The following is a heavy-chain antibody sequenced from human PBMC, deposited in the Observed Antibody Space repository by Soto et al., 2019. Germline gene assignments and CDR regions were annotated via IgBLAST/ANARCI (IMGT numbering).Heavy chain of an antibody. CDR1: GGSISSGDYY. D-gene: IGHD2-2*01. Sequence: PSETLSLTCTVSGGSISSGDYYWSWIRQPPGKGLEWIGYIYYSGSTYYNPSLKSRVTISVDTSKNQFSLKLSSVTAADTAVYYCARLGFYYQSLDLWGHGTLVTVSS. CDR2: IYYSGST. J-gene: IGHJ5*02. CDR3: ARLGFYYQSLDL. V-gene: IGHV4-30-4*01.